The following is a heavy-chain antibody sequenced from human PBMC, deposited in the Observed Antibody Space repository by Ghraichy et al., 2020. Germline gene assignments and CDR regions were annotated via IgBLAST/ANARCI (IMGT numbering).Heavy chain of an antibody. CDR1: GFTFSSYS. D-gene: IGHD6-19*01. J-gene: IGHJ4*02. CDR2: ISSSSSYI. CDR3: ARARRGSGWYFDY. Sequence: GGSLRLSCAASGFTFSSYSMNWVRQAPGKGLEWVSSISSSSSYIYYADSVKGRFTISRDNAKNSLYLQMNSLRAEDTAVYYCARARRGSGWYFDYWGQGTLVTVSS. V-gene: IGHV3-21*01.